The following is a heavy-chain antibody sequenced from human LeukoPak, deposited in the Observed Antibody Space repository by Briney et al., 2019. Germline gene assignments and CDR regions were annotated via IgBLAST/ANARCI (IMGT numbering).Heavy chain of an antibody. CDR1: GFTFSDFW. V-gene: IGHV3-7*01. CDR2: IKEDGSEK. Sequence: GGSLRLSCAASGFTFSDFWMTWVRQAPGKGLKWVANIKEDGSEKYYVDSVKGRFIISRDNAKNSLYLQMNSLRAEDTAVYYCAREYFYNSSGYRALRYWGQGTLVTVSS. CDR3: AREYFYNSSGYRALRY. J-gene: IGHJ4*02. D-gene: IGHD3-22*01.